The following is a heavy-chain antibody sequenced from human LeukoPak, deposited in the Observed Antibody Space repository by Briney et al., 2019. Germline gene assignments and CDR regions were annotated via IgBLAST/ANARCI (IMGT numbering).Heavy chain of an antibody. V-gene: IGHV3-7*01. CDR3: ASVCSGTSCHFDY. CDR1: GFTFSSYW. J-gene: IGHJ4*02. CDR2: IKQDGSEK. D-gene: IGHD2-2*01. Sequence: PGGSLRVSCAASGFTFSSYWMSWVRQAPGKGLEWVANIKQDGSEKYYVDSVKGRFTISRDNAKNSLYLQMNSLRAEDTAVYYCASVCSGTSCHFDYWGQGTLVTVSS.